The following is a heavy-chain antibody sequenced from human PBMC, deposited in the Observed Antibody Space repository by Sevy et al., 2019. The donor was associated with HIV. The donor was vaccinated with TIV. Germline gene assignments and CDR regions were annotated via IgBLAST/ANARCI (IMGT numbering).Heavy chain of an antibody. CDR3: ARDLPPSATTVAHFDY. D-gene: IGHD4-17*01. Sequence: GVSLRLSCAASGFTFSSYEMNWVRQAPGKGLEWVSYITNSGTRTYYSDSVRGRFIISRDNAKNSLFLQMNSLRVEDTAIYYCARDLPPSATTVAHFDYWGQGTLVTVSS. CDR1: GFTFSSYE. J-gene: IGHJ4*02. CDR2: ITNSGTRT. V-gene: IGHV3-48*03.